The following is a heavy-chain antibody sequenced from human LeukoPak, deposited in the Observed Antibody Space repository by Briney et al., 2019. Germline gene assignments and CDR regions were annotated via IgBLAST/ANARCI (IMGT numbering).Heavy chain of an antibody. Sequence: GRSLRLSCAASGLTFRNYGMHWVRQAPGKGLEWVAVIWYDGSNEGYADSVKGRFTISRDNSKNMLYLQMNSLRAEDTAVYYCANGYYYGSGSLLGMDVWGQGTTVTVSS. V-gene: IGHV3-33*06. CDR3: ANGYYYGSGSLLGMDV. CDR1: GLTFRNYG. CDR2: IWYDGSNE. J-gene: IGHJ6*02. D-gene: IGHD3-10*01.